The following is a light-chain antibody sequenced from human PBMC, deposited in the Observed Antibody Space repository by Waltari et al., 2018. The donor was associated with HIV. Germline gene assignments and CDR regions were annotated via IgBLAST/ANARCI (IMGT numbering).Light chain of an antibody. J-gene: IGLJ1*01. CDR1: SSDVGGYNY. V-gene: IGLV2-23*02. CDR3: CSYAGSSTYV. Sequence: QSALTQPASVSGSPGPSITLSCTGTSSDVGGYNYVSWYQQHPGKAPKLMIYDVSKRPSGVSNRFSGSKSGNTASLTISGLQAEDEADYCCCSYAGSSTYVFGTGTKVTVL. CDR2: DVS.